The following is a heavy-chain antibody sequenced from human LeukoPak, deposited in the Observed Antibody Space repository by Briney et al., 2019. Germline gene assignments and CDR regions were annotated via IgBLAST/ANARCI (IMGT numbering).Heavy chain of an antibody. CDR1: GFTFSSYS. V-gene: IGHV3-21*01. Sequence: PGGSLRLSCAASGFTFSSYSMNWVRQAPGKGLEWVSSISSSSRYIYYADSVKGRFTISRDNAKNSLYLQMNSLRAEDTAVYYCASLYCSSTSCLLWGQGTLVTVSS. J-gene: IGHJ4*02. CDR2: ISSSSRYI. CDR3: ASLYCSSTSCLL. D-gene: IGHD2-2*01.